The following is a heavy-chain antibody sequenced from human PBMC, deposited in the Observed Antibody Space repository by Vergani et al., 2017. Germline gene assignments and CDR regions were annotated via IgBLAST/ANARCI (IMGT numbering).Heavy chain of an antibody. CDR1: GFTFSSYA. Sequence: QVQLVESGGGVVQPGRSLRLSCAASGFTFSSYAMHWVRQAPGKGLEWVAVISYDGSNKYYADSVKGRFTISRDNSKNTLYLQMNSLRAEDTAVYYCARVVKGSGSPDAFDIWGQGTMVTVSS. V-gene: IGHV3-30-3*01. CDR2: ISYDGSNK. CDR3: ARVVKGSGSPDAFDI. J-gene: IGHJ3*02. D-gene: IGHD3-3*01.